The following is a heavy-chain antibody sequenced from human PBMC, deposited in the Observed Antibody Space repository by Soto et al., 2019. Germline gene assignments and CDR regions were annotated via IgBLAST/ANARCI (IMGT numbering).Heavy chain of an antibody. CDR1: GYSFTRYD. D-gene: IGHD3-9*01. J-gene: IGHJ4*02. CDR3: ARLYYDSLTGFHEGLDY. V-gene: IGHV1-8*01. CDR2: MNPNSGNT. Sequence: ASLKLSCKAAGYSFTRYDSNWVRHATGQGLEWMGWMNPNSGNTGYAQKFQGRVTMTRNISISTAYMELSSLRSEDTAVYYCARLYYDSLTGFHEGLDYWGQGTLVTVSS.